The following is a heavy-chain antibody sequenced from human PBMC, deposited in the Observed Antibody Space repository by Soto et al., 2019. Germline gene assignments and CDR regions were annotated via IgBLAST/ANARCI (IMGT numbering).Heavy chain of an antibody. CDR2: ISGSGGST. J-gene: IGHJ5*02. CDR3: AKETVVVAAREYNWFDP. Sequence: GGSLRLSCAASGFTFSSYAMSWVRQAPGKGLEWVSAISGSGGSTYYADSVKGRFTISRDNSKNTLYLQMNSLRVEDTAVYYCAKETVVVAAREYNWFDPWGQGTLVTVSS. D-gene: IGHD2-15*01. CDR1: GFTFSSYA. V-gene: IGHV3-23*01.